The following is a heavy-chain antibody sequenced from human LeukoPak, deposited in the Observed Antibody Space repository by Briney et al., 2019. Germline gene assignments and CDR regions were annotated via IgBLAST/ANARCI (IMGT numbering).Heavy chain of an antibody. CDR3: ARGGQGDGYSADEAFDI. V-gene: IGHV6-1*01. J-gene: IGHJ3*02. CDR2: TYYRSKWYN. CDR1: GDSISSNSS. Sequence: SQTLSLTCAVFGDSISSNSSWNWIRQSPSRGLEWLGRTYYRSKWYNDYVVSVKSRVNINPDTSKNQFSLQLNSVTPEDTAVYYCARGGQGDGYSADEAFDIWGQGTMVTVS. D-gene: IGHD5-18*01.